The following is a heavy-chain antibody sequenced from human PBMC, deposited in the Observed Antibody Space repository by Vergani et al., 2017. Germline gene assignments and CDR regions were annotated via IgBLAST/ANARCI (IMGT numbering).Heavy chain of an antibody. Sequence: EVQLLESGGGLVQPGGSLRLSCAASGFTFSSYAMSWVRQAPGKGLEWVSAISGSGGSTYYADSVKGRFTISRDTSKNTLYLQMNSLRAEDTAVYYCAKDLEGTDYDFWSGSLYYMDVWGKGTTVTVSS. J-gene: IGHJ6*03. CDR1: GFTFSSYA. CDR3: AKDLEGTDYDFWSGSLYYMDV. CDR2: ISGSGGST. V-gene: IGHV3-23*01. D-gene: IGHD3-3*01.